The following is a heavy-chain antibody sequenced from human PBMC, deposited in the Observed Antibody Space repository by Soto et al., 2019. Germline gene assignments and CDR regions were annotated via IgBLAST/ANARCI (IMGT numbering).Heavy chain of an antibody. V-gene: IGHV3-30-3*01. Sequence: QVQLVESGGGVVQPGRSLRLSCAASGFTFSSYAMHWVRQAPGTGLEWVAVISYDGSNKYYADSVKGRFTISRDNSKNTLYLQMNSLRAEDTAVYYCARDSGNYGFDYWGQGTLVTVSS. CDR3: ARDSGNYGFDY. CDR2: ISYDGSNK. CDR1: GFTFSSYA. J-gene: IGHJ4*02. D-gene: IGHD1-7*01.